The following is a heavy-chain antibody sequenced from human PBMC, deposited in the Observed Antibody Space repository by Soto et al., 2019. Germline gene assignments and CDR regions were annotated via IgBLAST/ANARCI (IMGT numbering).Heavy chain of an antibody. J-gene: IGHJ4*02. D-gene: IGHD5-12*01. CDR3: ARGVRLLLGY. Sequence: QVQLQESGPGLVKPSETLSLTCTVSGGSVSSGSYYYYWIRQPPGKGLEWIGYIYYSGSTNYNSSLKSRVTISLDTSKHQFSLNLTSVPAADTAVYYCARGVRLLLGYWGQGTLVTVSS. CDR1: GGSVSSGSYY. CDR2: IYYSGST. V-gene: IGHV4-61*01.